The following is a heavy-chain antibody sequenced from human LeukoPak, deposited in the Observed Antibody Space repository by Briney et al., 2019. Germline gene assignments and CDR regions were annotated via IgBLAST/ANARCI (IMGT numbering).Heavy chain of an antibody. Sequence: ASVKVSCKASGYTFTTYAMSWVRQAPGQGLEWMGWINTDTGNPTYAQGFTGRFVFSLDTSVSTAYLQISSLKAEDTAVYYCARGAGHGDYRIDPWGQGTLVTVSS. J-gene: IGHJ5*02. CDR1: GYTFTTYA. CDR2: INTDTGNP. V-gene: IGHV7-4-1*02. D-gene: IGHD4-17*01. CDR3: ARGAGHGDYRIDP.